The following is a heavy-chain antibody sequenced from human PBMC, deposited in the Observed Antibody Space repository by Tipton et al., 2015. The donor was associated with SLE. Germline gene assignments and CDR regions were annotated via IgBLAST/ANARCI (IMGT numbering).Heavy chain of an antibody. V-gene: IGHV4-59*11. CDR2: IYYSGST. Sequence: TLSLTCAVYGGSFSGHYWSWIRQPPGKGLEWIGYIYYSGSTNYNPSLKSRVTISVDTSKNQFSLKLSSVTAADTAVYYCARAVGYVAAANSPGWFDAWGQGTLVTVSS. D-gene: IGHD6-13*01. CDR3: ARAVGYVAAANSPGWFDA. J-gene: IGHJ5*02. CDR1: GGSFSGHY.